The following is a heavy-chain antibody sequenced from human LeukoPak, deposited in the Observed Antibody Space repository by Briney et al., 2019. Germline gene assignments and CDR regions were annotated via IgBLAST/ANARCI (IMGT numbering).Heavy chain of an antibody. CDR3: ARDYSRQYSSSWLGAFDI. Sequence: PSETLSLTCTVSGGSISSYYWSWIRQPAGKGLEWIGRIYTSGSTNYNPSLKSRVTISVDTSKNQFSLKLSSVTAADTAVYYCARDYSRQYSSSWLGAFDIWGQGTMVTVSS. J-gene: IGHJ3*02. D-gene: IGHD6-13*01. V-gene: IGHV4-4*07. CDR2: IYTSGST. CDR1: GGSISSYY.